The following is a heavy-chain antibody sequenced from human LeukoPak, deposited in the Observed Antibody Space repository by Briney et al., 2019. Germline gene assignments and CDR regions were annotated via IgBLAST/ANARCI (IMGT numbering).Heavy chain of an antibody. Sequence: GGSLRLSCVASGFTFSTYTFNWVRQAPGQGLEWLSYISSGGLTIFYADSVKGRFTISRDNTKNAIYLDMTNLRAEDTAVYYCARDFYYGDYIDFWGQGTLVAVSS. V-gene: IGHV3-48*04. CDR3: ARDFYYGDYIDF. CDR1: GFTFSTYT. D-gene: IGHD3-10*01. J-gene: IGHJ4*02. CDR2: ISSGGLTI.